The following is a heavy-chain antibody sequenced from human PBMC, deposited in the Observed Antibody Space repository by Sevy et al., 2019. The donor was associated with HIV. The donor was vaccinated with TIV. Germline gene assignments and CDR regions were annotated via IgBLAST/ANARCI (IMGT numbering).Heavy chain of an antibody. Sequence: GGSLRLSCAASGFTFSSYSMNWVRQAPGKGLEWVSSISSSSSYIYYADSVKGRFTISRDNAKNSLYLQMNSLRAEDTAGYYCARDGYSSGWYEGDDAFDIWGQGTMVTVSS. CDR1: GFTFSSYS. V-gene: IGHV3-21*01. CDR2: ISSSSSYI. J-gene: IGHJ3*02. CDR3: ARDGYSSGWYEGDDAFDI. D-gene: IGHD6-19*01.